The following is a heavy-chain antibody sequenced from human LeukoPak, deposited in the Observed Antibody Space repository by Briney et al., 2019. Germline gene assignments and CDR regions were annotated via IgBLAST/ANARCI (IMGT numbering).Heavy chain of an antibody. CDR1: GGSFSGYY. D-gene: IGHD5-18*01. CDR3: ARVASYGWDWFDP. Sequence: PSETLSLTCAVYGGSFSGYYWSWIRQPPGEGLEWIGEINHSGSTNYNPSLKSRVTISVDTSKSQFSLKLSSVTAADTAVYYCARVASYGWDWFDPWGQGTLVTVSS. J-gene: IGHJ5*02. V-gene: IGHV4-34*01. CDR2: INHSGST.